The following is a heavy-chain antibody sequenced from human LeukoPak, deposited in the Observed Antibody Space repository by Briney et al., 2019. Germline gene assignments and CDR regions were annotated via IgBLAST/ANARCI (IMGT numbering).Heavy chain of an antibody. J-gene: IGHJ3*02. CDR3: ARGEYSSGLAFDI. Sequence: PGGSLRLSCAASGFTFSSYSMNWVRQAPGKGLEWVSSISSSSSYIYYADSVKGRFTISRDNAKNSLYLQMNSLRAEDTAVYYCARGEYSSGLAFDIWGQGTMVTVSS. V-gene: IGHV3-21*01. D-gene: IGHD6-19*01. CDR1: GFTFSSYS. CDR2: ISSSSSYI.